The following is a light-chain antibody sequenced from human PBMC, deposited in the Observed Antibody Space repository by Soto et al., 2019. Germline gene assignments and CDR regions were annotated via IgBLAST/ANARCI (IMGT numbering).Light chain of an antibody. CDR3: QQYNNWPWT. CDR2: GAS. J-gene: IGKJ1*01. Sequence: EIVLTQSPVTLSLSPGERATLSSRASQSIRDPLAWYQQKPGQAPRLLIYGASKRATGFPARFSGSGSGTDFTLTINSLQSEDFAVYYCQQYNNWPWTFGQGTKVDIK. V-gene: IGKV3-15*01. CDR1: QSIRDP.